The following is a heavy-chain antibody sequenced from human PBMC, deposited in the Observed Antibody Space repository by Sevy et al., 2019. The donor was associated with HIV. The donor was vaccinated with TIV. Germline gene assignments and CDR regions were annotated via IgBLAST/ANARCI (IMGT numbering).Heavy chain of an antibody. CDR3: TRYALTSRTWFDP. D-gene: IGHD7-27*01. CDR2: LGSGGVTT. V-gene: IGHV3-23*01. Sequence: GGSLRLSCAASGFTFSTYAMNWVRQAPGKGLEWVSTLGSGGVTTYYADSVRGRFTISRDTSKNTLFLQMNSLRAEDTAVYYCTRYALTSRTWFDPWGQGTLVTVSS. CDR1: GFTFSTYA. J-gene: IGHJ5*02.